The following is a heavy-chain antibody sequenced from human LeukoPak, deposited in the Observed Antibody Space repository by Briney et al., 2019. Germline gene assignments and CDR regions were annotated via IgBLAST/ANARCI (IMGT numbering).Heavy chain of an antibody. CDR2: IYYSGST. J-gene: IGHJ6*02. CDR3: ARVEPYGYYYYGMDV. CDR1: GGSISSYY. V-gene: IGHV4-59*01. D-gene: IGHD2-21*01. Sequence: SETLSLTCTVSGGSISSYYWSWIRQPPGKGLEWIGYIYYSGSTNYNPSLRSRVTISVDTSKNQFSLKLSSVTAADTAVYYCARVEPYGYYYYGMDVWGQGTTVTVSS.